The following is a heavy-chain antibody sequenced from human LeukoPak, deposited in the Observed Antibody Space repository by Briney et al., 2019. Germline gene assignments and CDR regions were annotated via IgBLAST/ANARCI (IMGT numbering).Heavy chain of an antibody. CDR3: ARDRSNYGGLLLYTNYYYMDV. Sequence: PSETLSLTCTVSGVPICSYYWIWLRQPPGRGLECSGYNYYCGSTNYNPSLKSRVTISVDTSKNQFSLKLSSVTAADTAVYYCARDRSNYGGLLLYTNYYYMDVWGKGTTVTVSS. J-gene: IGHJ6*03. V-gene: IGHV4-59*01. D-gene: IGHD4-11*01. CDR1: GVPICSYY. CDR2: NYYCGST.